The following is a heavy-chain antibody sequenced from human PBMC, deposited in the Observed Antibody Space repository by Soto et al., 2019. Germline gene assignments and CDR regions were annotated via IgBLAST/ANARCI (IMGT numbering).Heavy chain of an antibody. CDR1: GYTFTSYY. CDR2: INPSGGST. Sequence: ASVEVSCKAPGYTFTSYYMHWVRQAPGQGLEWMGIINPSGGSTSYAQKFQGRVTMTRDTSTSTVYMELSSLRSEDTAVYYCACYDFWSGIGGYYYGMDVWGQGTTVTSP. D-gene: IGHD3-3*01. CDR3: ACYDFWSGIGGYYYGMDV. J-gene: IGHJ6*02. V-gene: IGHV1-46*01.